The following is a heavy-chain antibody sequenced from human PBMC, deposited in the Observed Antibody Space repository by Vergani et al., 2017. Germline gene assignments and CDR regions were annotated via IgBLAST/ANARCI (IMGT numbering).Heavy chain of an antibody. V-gene: IGHV3-73*01. CDR3: TSGGLYVGPTQRYSDY. Sequence: EVKLVESGGGLVRPGGSLTLSCAASGFTFSVAWMAWVRQAPGKGLEWLGRIRSKANDYATEYSVSVRGRFTISRDDSTYTAYLQMQNLRLDDTAVYYCTSGGLYVGPTQRYSDYWGQGSLVTVSS. J-gene: IGHJ4*02. D-gene: IGHD1-26*01. CDR1: GFTFSVAW. CDR2: IRSKANDYAT.